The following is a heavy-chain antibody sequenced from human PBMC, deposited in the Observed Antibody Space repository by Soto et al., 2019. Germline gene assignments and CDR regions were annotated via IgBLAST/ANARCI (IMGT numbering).Heavy chain of an antibody. CDR1: GFTVSNNY. CDR3: ARGGSGSQTVGY. Sequence: EVQVAESGGGLAQPGGSLRLSCAASGFTVSNNYMTWVRQAPGKGLEWVSLIYSRGGTDYADSVKGRFTISRDNSKNLVYLQMNSLRVEDTAVYYCARGGSGSQTVGYWGQGARVTVSS. D-gene: IGHD1-26*01. J-gene: IGHJ4*02. V-gene: IGHV3-66*01. CDR2: IYSRGGT.